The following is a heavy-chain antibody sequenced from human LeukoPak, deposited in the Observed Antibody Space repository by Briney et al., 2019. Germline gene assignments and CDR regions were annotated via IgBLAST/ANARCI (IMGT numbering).Heavy chain of an antibody. D-gene: IGHD3-10*01. Sequence: GGSLRLSCAASGFTFSSYAMSWVRQAPGKGLEWVSAISGSGGSTYYADSVKGRFTISRDNSKNTPYLQMNSLRAEDTAVYYCAKEVTMVRGVILDYWGQGTLVTVSS. V-gene: IGHV3-23*01. CDR1: GFTFSSYA. CDR2: ISGSGGST. J-gene: IGHJ4*02. CDR3: AKEVTMVRGVILDY.